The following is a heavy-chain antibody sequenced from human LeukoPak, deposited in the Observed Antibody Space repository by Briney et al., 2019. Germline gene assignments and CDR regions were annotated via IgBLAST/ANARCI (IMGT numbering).Heavy chain of an antibody. CDR1: GFTFSSYW. J-gene: IGHJ4*02. CDR2: ISRGGSSI. V-gene: IGHV3-21*04. Sequence: GGSLRLSCAASGFTFSSYWMSWVRQAPGKGLEWVSSISRGGSSIYYADSVKGRFTISRDNAKNSLDLQMNSLRAEDTAVYYCARDQYLDYWGQGTLVTVSS. CDR3: ARDQYLDY.